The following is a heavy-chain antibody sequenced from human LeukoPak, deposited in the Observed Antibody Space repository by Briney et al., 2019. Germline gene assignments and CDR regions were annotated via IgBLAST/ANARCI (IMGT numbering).Heavy chain of an antibody. CDR1: EFIVSNNY. Sequence: GGSLRLSCAASEFIVSNNYMIWVRQAPGEGLEWVSGISAGGDTYFADSVKGRFTISRDNPKNTLYLQMNSLRAEDTAVYYCATPLTGLHHWGQGTLVTVSS. CDR2: ISAGGDT. J-gene: IGHJ4*02. CDR3: ATPLTGLHH. V-gene: IGHV3-53*01. D-gene: IGHD1-14*01.